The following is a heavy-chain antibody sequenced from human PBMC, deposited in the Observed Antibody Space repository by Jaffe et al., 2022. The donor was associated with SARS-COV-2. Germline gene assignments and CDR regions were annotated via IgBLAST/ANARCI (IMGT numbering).Heavy chain of an antibody. J-gene: IGHJ5*02. Sequence: QVQLQESGPGLVKPSQTLSLTCTVSGGSISSGGYYWSWIRQHPGKGLEWIGYIYYSGSTYYNPSLKSRVTISVDTSKNQFSLKLSSVTAADTAVYYCARELSSGRTPHVWFDPWGQGTLVTVSS. CDR3: ARELSSGRTPHVWFDP. CDR1: GGSISSGGYY. V-gene: IGHV4-31*03. D-gene: IGHD6-19*01. CDR2: IYYSGST.